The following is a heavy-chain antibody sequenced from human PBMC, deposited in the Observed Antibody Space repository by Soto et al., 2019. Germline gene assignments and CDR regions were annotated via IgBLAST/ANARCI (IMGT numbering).Heavy chain of an antibody. V-gene: IGHV3-23*01. Sequence: PGWSLGLSCAASGFTVSSYAMGWFRQAPGKGLEWVSAISGSGGSTYYADSVKGRFTISRDNSKNTLYLQMNSLRAEDTAVYYCAKEWAGGVAFDAFDIWGQGTMVTVSS. CDR1: GFTVSSYA. CDR2: ISGSGGST. J-gene: IGHJ3*02. D-gene: IGHD3-3*01. CDR3: AKEWAGGVAFDAFDI.